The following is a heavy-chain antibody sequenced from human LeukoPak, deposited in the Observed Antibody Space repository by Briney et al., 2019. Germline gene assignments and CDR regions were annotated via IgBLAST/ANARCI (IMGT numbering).Heavy chain of an antibody. D-gene: IGHD7-27*01. CDR2: MGGSGTSI. J-gene: IGHJ4*02. CDR1: GGSISSGGYS. Sequence: LSLTCAVSGGSISSGGYSWSWIRQPPGKGLEWVSSMGGSGTSIYYADSVKGRFTISRDNAKNSLYLQMNSLRVDDTAVYYCAREEPGDLGQAFHYWGQGTLVTVSS. V-gene: IGHV3-11*04. CDR3: AREEPGDLGQAFHY.